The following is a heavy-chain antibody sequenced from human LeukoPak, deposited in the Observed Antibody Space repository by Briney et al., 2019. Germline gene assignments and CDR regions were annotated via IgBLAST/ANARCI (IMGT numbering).Heavy chain of an antibody. CDR3: ARGRGGSGNNVFDY. CDR2: IYYSGST. D-gene: IGHD3-10*01. Sequence: SETLSLTCTVSGGSISTYYWSWIRQPPGKGLEWIGYIYYSGSTNYNPSLKSRVTISVNTSQNQFSLKLSSVTAADTAVYYCARGRGGSGNNVFDYWGQGTLVTVSS. CDR1: GGSISTYY. J-gene: IGHJ4*02. V-gene: IGHV4-59*08.